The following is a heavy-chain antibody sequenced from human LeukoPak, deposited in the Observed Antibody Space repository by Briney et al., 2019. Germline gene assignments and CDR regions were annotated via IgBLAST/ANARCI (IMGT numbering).Heavy chain of an antibody. D-gene: IGHD2-2*01. CDR3: ARDAIVVVPAAIHYYYYMDV. J-gene: IGHJ6*03. CDR1: GGSISSYY. Sequence: SETLSLTCTVSGGSISSYYWSWIRQPPGKGLEWIGRIYTSGSTNYNPSLKSRVTMSVDTSKNQFSLKLSSVTAADTAVYYCARDAIVVVPAAIHYYYYMDVWGKGTTVTVSS. V-gene: IGHV4-4*07. CDR2: IYTSGST.